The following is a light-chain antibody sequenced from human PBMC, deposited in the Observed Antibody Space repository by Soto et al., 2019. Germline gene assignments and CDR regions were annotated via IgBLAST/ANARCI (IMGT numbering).Light chain of an antibody. CDR1: SSDVGAYNS. V-gene: IGLV2-23*01. Sequence: QSALAQPASVSGSPGQSVTMSCTGTSSDVGAYNSVSWYQQHPDKAPQLMIYKGTQRPSGVSNRFSGSTSGNAASLTISGLQAGDEADYFCCSSAPESTYVFGTGTKVTVL. CDR3: CSSAPESTYV. CDR2: KGT. J-gene: IGLJ1*01.